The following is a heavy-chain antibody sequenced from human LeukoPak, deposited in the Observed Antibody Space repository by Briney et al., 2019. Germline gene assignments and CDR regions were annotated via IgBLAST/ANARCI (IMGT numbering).Heavy chain of an antibody. J-gene: IGHJ4*02. V-gene: IGHV3-23*01. Sequence: GGSLRLSCAASGFTFSSYAMSWVRQAPGKGLEWVSAISGSGGSTYYADSVKGRYTISRDNSKNTLYLQMNSLRAEDTAVYYCAKGPLATVLYYFDYWGQGTLVTVSS. CDR2: ISGSGGST. CDR1: GFTFSSYA. CDR3: AKGPLATVLYYFDY. D-gene: IGHD4-17*01.